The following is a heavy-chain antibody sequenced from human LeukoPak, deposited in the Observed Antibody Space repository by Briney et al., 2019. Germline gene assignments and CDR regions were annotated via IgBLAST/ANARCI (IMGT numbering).Heavy chain of an antibody. Sequence: GGSLRLSCAASGFTFSDYALGWVRQAPGRGLEWVATLSGSGAGTYYSDSVQGRFTISRDNSKRTLFLQMNSLRAEDTAFYYCARQHRYCSPATCSFKHFDLWGQGTLVTVSS. CDR2: LSGSGAGT. CDR3: ARQHRYCSPATCSFKHFDL. D-gene: IGHD2-2*01. J-gene: IGHJ4*02. V-gene: IGHV3-23*01. CDR1: GFTFSDYA.